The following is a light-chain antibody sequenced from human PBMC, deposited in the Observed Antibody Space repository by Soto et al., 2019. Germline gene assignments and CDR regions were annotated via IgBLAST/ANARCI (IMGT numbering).Light chain of an antibody. J-gene: IGKJ1*01. CDR1: QSISSW. CDR2: KAS. Sequence: DIQMTQSPSTLSASVGDRVTITCRASQSISSWLAWYQQKPVKAPKLLIYKASSLESGVPSRFSGSGSWTEFTLTISSLPPYDFATDHCQQYNSYPWTFGQGTKVEIK. CDR3: QQYNSYPWT. V-gene: IGKV1-5*03.